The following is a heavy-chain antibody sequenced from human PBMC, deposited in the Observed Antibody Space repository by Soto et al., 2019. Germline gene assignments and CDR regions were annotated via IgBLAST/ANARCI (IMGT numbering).Heavy chain of an antibody. J-gene: IGHJ5*02. Sequence: QVHLQESGPGLVKPSESLSLTCSVSGGTISGYYWTWIRQPAGKGLEWIGRIYSSGNTKYNPSLRSRVTMSLDTANDQFSLRLPSVTAADTAFYYCATGHRFSDWFDPWGQGTLVTVSS. CDR2: IYSSGNT. CDR3: ATGHRFSDWFDP. V-gene: IGHV4-4*07. CDR1: GGTISGYY. D-gene: IGHD3-3*01.